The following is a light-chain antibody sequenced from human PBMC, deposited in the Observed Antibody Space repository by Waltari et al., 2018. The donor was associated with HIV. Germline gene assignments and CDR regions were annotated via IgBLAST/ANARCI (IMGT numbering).Light chain of an antibody. CDR3: QQYNSHST. J-gene: IGKJ1*01. CDR1: QRIGSW. Sequence: DIQMTQSPSTLSASVGDRVTITCRASQRIGSWLAWYQQKPGKAPNLLIYKASSLESGVPSRFSGSGSGTEFTLTISSLQPDDFATYYCQQYNSHSTFGQGTKVEIK. CDR2: KAS. V-gene: IGKV1-5*03.